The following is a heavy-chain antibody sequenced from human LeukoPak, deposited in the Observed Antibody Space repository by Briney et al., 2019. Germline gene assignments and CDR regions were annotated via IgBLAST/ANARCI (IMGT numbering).Heavy chain of an antibody. Sequence: GGSPRLSCAASGFTFSSSWMHWVRQVPGKGLVWVSLISDDGTTTTYADSVKGRFTISRDNAENTLYLQMNSLRAEDAAMYYCIRINGWPDSWGQGTLVTVSS. D-gene: IGHD2-15*01. CDR1: GFTFSSSW. CDR2: ISDDGTTT. CDR3: IRINGWPDS. V-gene: IGHV3-74*01. J-gene: IGHJ4*02.